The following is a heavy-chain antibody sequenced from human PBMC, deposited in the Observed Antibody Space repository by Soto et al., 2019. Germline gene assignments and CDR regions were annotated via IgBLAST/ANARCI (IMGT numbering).Heavy chain of an antibody. CDR3: AREAEIVGAFIDH. CDR2: ISTDENNK. V-gene: IGHV3-30*04. J-gene: IGHJ4*02. D-gene: IGHD1-26*01. Sequence: QVQLVESGGGVVQPGNSLRLYCAASGFTFSPYAFHWVRQAPGKGLEWVAAISTDENNKYYADSVKGRFTLSRDNSKETLILQMNGLRAEDTAMYYCAREAEIVGAFIDHWGQGTLVTVSS. CDR1: GFTFSPYA.